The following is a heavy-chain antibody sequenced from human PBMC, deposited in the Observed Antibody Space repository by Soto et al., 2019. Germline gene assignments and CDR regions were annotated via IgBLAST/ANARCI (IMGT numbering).Heavy chain of an antibody. CDR2: IIPIFGTA. Sequence: ASVKVSCKASGGTFSSYAISWVRQAPGQGLEWMGGIIPIFGTANYAQKFQGRVTITADESTSTAYMELSSLRSEDTAVYYCARDLRLWELLETSPGAFDYWGQGTLVTVSS. D-gene: IGHD1-26*01. V-gene: IGHV1-69*13. CDR1: GGTFSSYA. J-gene: IGHJ4*02. CDR3: ARDLRLWELLETSPGAFDY.